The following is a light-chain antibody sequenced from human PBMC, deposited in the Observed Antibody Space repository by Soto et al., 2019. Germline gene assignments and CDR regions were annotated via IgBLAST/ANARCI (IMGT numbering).Light chain of an antibody. V-gene: IGKV3-11*01. CDR3: QQRSNWPVT. CDR1: QSVSSY. J-gene: IGKJ1*01. Sequence: EIVLTQSPGTLSLSPGERATLSCRASQSVSSYLAWYQQKPGQAPRLLIYDASTRANGISARFSGSGSGTDFTLTISNLEPEDFAVYYCQQRSNWPVTFGQGTKVEVK. CDR2: DAS.